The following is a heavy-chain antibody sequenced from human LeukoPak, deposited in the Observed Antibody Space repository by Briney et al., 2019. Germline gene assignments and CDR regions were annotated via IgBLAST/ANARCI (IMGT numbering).Heavy chain of an antibody. V-gene: IGHV3-23*01. Sequence: VGSLRLSCAPSGFTFSNCAMSWVRQAPGPRLKWVSGISDSTSSTYSAASGKGRFTICRANTKNTLHPQINTLRSAHKTVHYITKAAPLIAAAGIFEYWGQGTLLTVSS. CDR3: TKAAPLIAAAGIFEY. CDR1: GFTFSNCA. D-gene: IGHD6-13*01. CDR2: ISDSTSST. J-gene: IGHJ4*01.